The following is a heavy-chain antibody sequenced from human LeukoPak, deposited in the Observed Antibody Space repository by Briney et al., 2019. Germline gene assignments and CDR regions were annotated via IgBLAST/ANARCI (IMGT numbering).Heavy chain of an antibody. CDR2: IIPIFGTA. D-gene: IGHD1-1*01. CDR3: ARGPKDWKGPSFHY. J-gene: IGHJ4*02. V-gene: IGHV1-69*05. Sequence: SVKVSCKASGGTFSSYAISWVRQAPGQGLEWMGRIIPIFGTANYAQKFQGRVTITTDESTSTAYMELSSLRSEDTAVYYCARGPKDWKGPSFHYWGQGTLVTVSS. CDR1: GGTFSSYA.